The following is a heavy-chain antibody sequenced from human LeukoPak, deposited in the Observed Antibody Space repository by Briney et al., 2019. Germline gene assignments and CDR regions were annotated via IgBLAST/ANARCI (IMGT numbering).Heavy chain of an antibody. J-gene: IGHJ4*02. CDR2: ISGSGGST. Sequence: GGSLRLSCAASGFTFSSYSMNWVRQAPGKGLEWVSAISGSGGSTYYADSVKGRFTISRDNSKNTLYLQMNSLRAEDTAVYYCAKDPAAGYFDYWGQGTLVTVSS. CDR3: AKDPAAGYFDY. CDR1: GFTFSSYS. V-gene: IGHV3-23*01. D-gene: IGHD6-13*01.